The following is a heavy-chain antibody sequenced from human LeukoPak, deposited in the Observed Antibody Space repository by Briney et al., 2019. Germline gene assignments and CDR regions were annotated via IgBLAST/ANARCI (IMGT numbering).Heavy chain of an antibody. D-gene: IGHD6-19*01. CDR3: AKVAVGDFPDH. J-gene: IGHJ4*02. Sequence: ASVKVSCKASGYTFSGYYMHWVRQAPGQDLEWMGWINPNSGGTDYAQKFRGRVTMTRDKSISTAYMELNRLRSDDTAVYYCAKVAVGDFPDHWGQGTLVTVSS. CDR1: GYTFSGYY. CDR2: INPNSGGT. V-gene: IGHV1-2*02.